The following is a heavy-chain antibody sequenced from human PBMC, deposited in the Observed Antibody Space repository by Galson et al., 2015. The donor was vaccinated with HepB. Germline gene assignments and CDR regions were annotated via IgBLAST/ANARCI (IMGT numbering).Heavy chain of an antibody. Sequence: SVKVSCKASGGTFNTYGINWVRQAPGQGLEWMGGIIPIFGTANYAQKFQGRVTITADKSTSTAYMELSSLRSDDTAVYYCASGYYYDSSGYYAFDYWGQGTLVTVSS. J-gene: IGHJ4*02. CDR3: ASGYYYDSSGYYAFDY. CDR2: IIPIFGTA. D-gene: IGHD3-22*01. CDR1: GGTFNTYG. V-gene: IGHV1-69*06.